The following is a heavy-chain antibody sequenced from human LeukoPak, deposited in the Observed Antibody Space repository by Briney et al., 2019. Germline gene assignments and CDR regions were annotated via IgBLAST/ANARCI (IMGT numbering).Heavy chain of an antibody. V-gene: IGHV4-59*08. CDR3: ARRYYYDTNGYNYDS. J-gene: IGHJ4*02. D-gene: IGHD3-22*01. CDR2: IYYSGTT. Sequence: PSETLSLTCTVSGGSIRSYHWSWIRQPPGKGLEWIGYIYYSGTTNYNPSLKSRVTISVDTSKNQFSLKLSSVTAADTAVYYCARRYYYDTNGYNYDSWGQGTLVTVSS. CDR1: GGSIRSYH.